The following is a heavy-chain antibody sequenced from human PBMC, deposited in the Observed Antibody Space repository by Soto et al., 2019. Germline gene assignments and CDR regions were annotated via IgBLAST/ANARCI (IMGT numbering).Heavy chain of an antibody. D-gene: IGHD2-2*01. Sequence: GESLKISCKGSGYSVTSYWISWVRQMPGKGLEWMGRIDPSDSYTNYSPSFQGHVTISADKSISTAYLQWSSLKASDTAMYYCARWDCSSTSCYSMTHYYYGMDVWGQGTTVTVSS. CDR2: IDPSDSYT. CDR1: GYSVTSYW. CDR3: ARWDCSSTSCYSMTHYYYGMDV. V-gene: IGHV5-10-1*01. J-gene: IGHJ6*02.